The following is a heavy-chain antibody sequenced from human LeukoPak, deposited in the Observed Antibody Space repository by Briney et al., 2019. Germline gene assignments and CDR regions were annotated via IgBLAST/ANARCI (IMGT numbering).Heavy chain of an antibody. CDR2: LRGNGDT. CDR1: GFTFSSYA. J-gene: IGHJ6*03. CDR3: ARDSHPSYHSTSWYYMDV. Sequence: GGSLRLSCAASGFTFSSYAMSWVRQAPGKGLEWVSSLRGNGDTFYADSVKGRFTLSRDESRNTVYLQLNNLRVEDTAVYYCARDSHPSYHSTSWYYMDVWGKGTTVSVSS. D-gene: IGHD6-13*01. V-gene: IGHV3-23*01.